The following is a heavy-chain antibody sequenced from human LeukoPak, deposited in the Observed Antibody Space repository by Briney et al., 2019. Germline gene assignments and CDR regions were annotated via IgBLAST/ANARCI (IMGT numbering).Heavy chain of an antibody. D-gene: IGHD1-26*01. Sequence: PSETLSLTCAVSGYSISSGYYWGWIRQPPGKGLEWIGSIYHSGSTYYNPSLKSRVTISVDTSKNQFSLKLSSVTAADTAVYYCARDQSSGSYYHDAFDIWGQGTMVTVSS. CDR1: GYSISSGYY. CDR3: ARDQSSGSYYHDAFDI. CDR2: IYHSGST. V-gene: IGHV4-38-2*02. J-gene: IGHJ3*02.